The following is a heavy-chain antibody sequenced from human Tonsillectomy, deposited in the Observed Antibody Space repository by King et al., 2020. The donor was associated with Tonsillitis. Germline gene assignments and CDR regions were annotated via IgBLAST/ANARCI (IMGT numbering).Heavy chain of an antibody. V-gene: IGHV4-59*08. D-gene: IGHD5-24*01. CDR3: ARYGQLRGAFDV. Sequence: QVQLQESGPGLLKPSETLSLTCTVSGGSLSSYYWSWIRQPPGKGLEWIGYIYYSWSTNSNPSLKGRVTISVDTSKNQFSLKLSSVTAADTAVYYCARYGQLRGAFDVWGQGTMVTVSS. J-gene: IGHJ3*01. CDR1: GGSLSSYY. CDR2: IYYSWST.